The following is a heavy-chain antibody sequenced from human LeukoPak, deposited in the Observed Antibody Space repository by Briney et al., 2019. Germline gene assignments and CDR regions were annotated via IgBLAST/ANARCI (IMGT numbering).Heavy chain of an antibody. CDR2: IYPGDSDT. D-gene: IGHD3-22*01. J-gene: IGHJ4*02. CDR3: ARQVELGDSSGYYYKYFDY. V-gene: IGHV5-51*01. CDR1: GYSFTSYW. Sequence: GESLKISCKGSGYSFTSYWIGWVRQMPGKGLEWMGIIYPGDSDTRYSPSFQGQVTISADKSISTAYLQWSSLKASDTAMYYCARQVELGDSSGYYYKYFDYWGQGTLVTVSS.